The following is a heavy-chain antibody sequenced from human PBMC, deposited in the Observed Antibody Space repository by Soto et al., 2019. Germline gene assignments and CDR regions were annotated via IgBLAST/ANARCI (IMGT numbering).Heavy chain of an antibody. V-gene: IGHV4-34*01. D-gene: IGHD3-10*01. J-gene: IGHJ5*02. Sequence: QVQLQQWGAGLLKPSETLSLTCAVYGGSFSGYYWSWIRQPPGKGLEWIGEINHSGSTNYNPSLKSRVTISVDTSKNQFSLKLSSVTAADTAVYYCARSLGGSGSYDPWGQGTLVTVSS. CDR1: GGSFSGYY. CDR2: INHSGST. CDR3: ARSLGGSGSYDP.